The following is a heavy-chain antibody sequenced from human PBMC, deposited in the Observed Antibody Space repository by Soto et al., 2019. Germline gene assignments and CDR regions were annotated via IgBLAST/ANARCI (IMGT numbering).Heavy chain of an antibody. CDR3: ARGYCTATICDPWFDP. Sequence: GESLNISCQGSGYAFSSYWIAWVRQMPGKGLEWMGIIYPGDSDTRYSPSFQGQVTISVDKSITTAYLQWSSLKASDTDMYYCARGYCTATICDPWFDPWGQGTLVTVSS. CDR1: GYAFSSYW. J-gene: IGHJ5*02. D-gene: IGHD2-8*02. CDR2: IYPGDSDT. V-gene: IGHV5-51*01.